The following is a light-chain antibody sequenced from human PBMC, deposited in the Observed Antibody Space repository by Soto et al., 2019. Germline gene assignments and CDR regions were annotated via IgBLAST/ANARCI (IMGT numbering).Light chain of an antibody. Sequence: QSALTQPASVSGSPGQSITISCAGTRDDIGAYDYVSWYQQHPGNAPKFLVYEVTNRPSGVSDRFSGSKSGNTASLTISGLQAEDEADYYCNSYTNSSAVVFGGGTKLTVL. V-gene: IGLV2-14*01. J-gene: IGLJ2*01. CDR3: NSYTNSSAVV. CDR2: EVT. CDR1: RDDIGAYDY.